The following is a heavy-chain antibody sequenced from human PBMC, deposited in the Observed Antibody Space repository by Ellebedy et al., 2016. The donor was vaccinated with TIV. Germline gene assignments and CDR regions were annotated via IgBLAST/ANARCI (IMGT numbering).Heavy chain of an antibody. CDR2: IWYDGSHK. V-gene: IGHV3-33*08. CDR1: GFTFSRHG. J-gene: IGHJ3*02. D-gene: IGHD3-22*01. Sequence: GESLKISCAASGFTFSRHGMHWVRQAPGKGLEWVAVIWYDGSHKNYADSVKGRFTISRDNSKNTLYLHMNSLRAEDTAVYYCARVSDSSGYYYVNSDAFDIWGQGTMVTVSS. CDR3: ARVSDSSGYYYVNSDAFDI.